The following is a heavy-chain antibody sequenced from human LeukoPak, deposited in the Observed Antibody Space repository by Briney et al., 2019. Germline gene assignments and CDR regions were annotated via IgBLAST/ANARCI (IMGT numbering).Heavy chain of an antibody. CDR1: GFTFSSFA. J-gene: IGHJ4*02. D-gene: IGHD6-19*01. CDR2: ITGGSGAK. CDR3: AKDTPLTTYTSGWSSNSFDY. V-gene: IGHV3-23*01. Sequence: RPGGPLRLSCTASGFTFSSFAMSWVRQAPGKGLEWVSTITGGSGAKYYADSVKGRFTISRDNSKDTLYLQMHSLRAEDTAVYFCAKDTPLTTYTSGWSSNSFDYWGQGTLVAVSS.